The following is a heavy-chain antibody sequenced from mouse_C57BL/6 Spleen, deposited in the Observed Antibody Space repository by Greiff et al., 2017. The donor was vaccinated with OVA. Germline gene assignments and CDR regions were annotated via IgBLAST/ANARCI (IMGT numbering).Heavy chain of an antibody. V-gene: IGHV3-6*01. CDR3: AREDYGSIFAY. D-gene: IGHD1-1*01. J-gene: IGHJ3*01. Sequence: ESGPGLVKPSQSLSLTCSVTGYSITSGYYWNLIRQFPGNKLEWMGYISYDGSNNYNPSLKNRIAITRDTSQNQSFLKLNSVTTEDTATDDCAREDYGSIFAYWGQGTLVTVSA. CDR2: ISYDGSN. CDR1: GYSITSGYY.